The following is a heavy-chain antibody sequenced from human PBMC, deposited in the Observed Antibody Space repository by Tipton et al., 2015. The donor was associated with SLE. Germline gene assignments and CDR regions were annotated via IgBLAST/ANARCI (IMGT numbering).Heavy chain of an antibody. J-gene: IGHJ4*02. CDR2: ISWNSGSI. Sequence: SLRLSCAASGFTFDDYAMHWVRQAPGKGLEWVSGISWNSGSIGYADSVKGRFTISRDNAKNSLYLQMNSLRAEDTALYYCAKERPLGTDQGGYYFDYWGQGTLVTVSS. CDR3: AKERPLGTDQGGYYFDY. CDR1: GFTFDDYA. D-gene: IGHD7-27*01. V-gene: IGHV3-9*01.